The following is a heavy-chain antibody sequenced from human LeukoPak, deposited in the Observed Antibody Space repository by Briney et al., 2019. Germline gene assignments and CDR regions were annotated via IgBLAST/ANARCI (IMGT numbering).Heavy chain of an antibody. CDR1: GFTFSNYW. CDR2: IKGDGSYK. J-gene: IGHJ4*02. V-gene: IGHV3-7*03. Sequence: GGSLRLSCAASGFTFSNYWMSWVRQAPGKGLEWVANIKGDGSYKYYVDSVKGRFTISRDNAKSSVYLQMNTLRAEDTAVYYCARYGSGHLDYWGQGTLVTVSS. D-gene: IGHD3-10*01. CDR3: ARYGSGHLDY.